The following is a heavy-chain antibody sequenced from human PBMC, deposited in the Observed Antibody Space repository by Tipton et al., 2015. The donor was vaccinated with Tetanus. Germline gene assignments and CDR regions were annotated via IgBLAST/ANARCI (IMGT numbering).Heavy chain of an antibody. Sequence: GLVKPSETLSLTCSVSGGSLRSGDHYWSWIRQPPGKGLEWLAYISSSGSTNSNYSLKSRITISRDTSKNRFSLNLSSVTAADTAVYFCARANFDFPKKGPFDSWGQGIPVIVS. CDR3: ARANFDFPKKGPFDS. CDR2: ISSSGST. CDR1: GGSLRSGDHY. D-gene: IGHD3-3*01. J-gene: IGHJ4*02. V-gene: IGHV4-61*03.